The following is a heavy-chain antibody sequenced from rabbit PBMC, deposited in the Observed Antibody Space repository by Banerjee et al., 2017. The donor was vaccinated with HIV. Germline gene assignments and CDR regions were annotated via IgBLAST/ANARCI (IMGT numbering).Heavy chain of an antibody. CDR2: IYSSNGDK. D-gene: IGHD7-1*01. Sequence: QESLKETGGGLVQPGGSLTLSCKASGFDFSSYSMSWVRQAPGKGLELIACIYSSNGDKWYASWVNGRFTISRSTSLNTVDLKMTSLTVADTATYFCARDRDGDAGYGSLALWCPGTLVTVS. J-gene: IGHJ6*01. CDR1: GFDFSSYS. V-gene: IGHV1S43*01. CDR3: ARDRDGDAGYGSLAL.